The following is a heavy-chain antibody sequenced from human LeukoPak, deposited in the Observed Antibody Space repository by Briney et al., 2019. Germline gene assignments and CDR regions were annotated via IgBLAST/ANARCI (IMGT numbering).Heavy chain of an antibody. Sequence: SETLSLTCTVSGGSISSSSYYWGWIRQPPGKGREWIGSIYYSGSSYYNPSLKSRVTISVDTSKNQFSLKLSSVTAADTAVYYCANAGVAAAGTIYWGQGTLVTVSS. D-gene: IGHD6-13*01. CDR3: ANAGVAAAGTIY. CDR1: GGSISSSSYY. J-gene: IGHJ4*02. CDR2: IYYSGSS. V-gene: IGHV4-39*01.